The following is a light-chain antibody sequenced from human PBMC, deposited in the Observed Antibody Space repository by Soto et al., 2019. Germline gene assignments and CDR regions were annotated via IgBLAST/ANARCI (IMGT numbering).Light chain of an antibody. CDR3: QQGKGYPIT. CDR1: QDISNT. V-gene: IGKV1-13*02. Sequence: AIQLTQSPSSLSASVGDSVTITCRATQDISNTLAWYQHKPGRGPTLLIFDASTLESGVPSRFTGSGSGTHFTLANSRLQPEDFANYICQQGKGYPITFGQGTRVEV. J-gene: IGKJ5*01. CDR2: DAS.